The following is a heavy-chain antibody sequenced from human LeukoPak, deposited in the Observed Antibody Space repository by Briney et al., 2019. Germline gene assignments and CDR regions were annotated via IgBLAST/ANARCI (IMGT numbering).Heavy chain of an antibody. J-gene: IGHJ4*02. V-gene: IGHV3-7*01. CDR2: IKQDGSEK. CDR3: AREGRTPEDY. CDR1: GFTFSSYG. Sequence: PGGSLRLSCAASGFTFSSYGMHWVRQAPGKGLEWVANIKQDGSEKYYVDSVKGRFTISRDNAKNSLYLQMNSLRAEDTAVYYCAREGRTPEDYWGQGTLVTVSS. D-gene: IGHD3-10*01.